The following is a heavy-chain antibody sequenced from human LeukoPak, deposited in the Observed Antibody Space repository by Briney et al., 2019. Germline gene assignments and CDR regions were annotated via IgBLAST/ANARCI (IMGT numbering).Heavy chain of an antibody. CDR2: FDPEDGET. V-gene: IGHV1-24*01. CDR1: GYTLTELS. D-gene: IGHD2-2*01. J-gene: IGHJ6*03. CDR3: ATGCSSASCYLDHYYYMDV. Sequence: EASVKVSCKVSGYTLTELSMHWVRQAPGKGLEWMGGFDPEDGETIYAQKFQGRVTMTEDTSTDTAYMELSSLRSEDTAVYYCATGCSSASCYLDHYYYMDVWGKGTTVTVSS.